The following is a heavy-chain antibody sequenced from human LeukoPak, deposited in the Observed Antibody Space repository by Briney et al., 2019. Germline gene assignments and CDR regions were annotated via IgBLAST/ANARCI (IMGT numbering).Heavy chain of an antibody. CDR2: ISYDGSNK. V-gene: IGHV3-30*14. Sequence: GRSLRLSCAASGFTFSSYAMHWVRQAPGKGLEWVAVISYDGSNKYYADSVKGRFTISRDNSKNTLYLQMNSLRAEDTAVYYCARAHYGSGSYYKGYYYYMDVWGKGTTVTISS. CDR1: GFTFSSYA. CDR3: ARAHYGSGSYYKGYYYYMDV. J-gene: IGHJ6*03. D-gene: IGHD3-10*01.